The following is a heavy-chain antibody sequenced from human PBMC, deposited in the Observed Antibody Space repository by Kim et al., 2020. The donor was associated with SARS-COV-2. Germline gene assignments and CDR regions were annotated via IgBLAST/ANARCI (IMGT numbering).Heavy chain of an antibody. J-gene: IGHJ5*02. V-gene: IGHV3-23*01. D-gene: IGHD3-9*01. CDR3: AKDLLSQAGFDP. Sequence: SADTVKGGFTIARDNSKITLYLQMNGLRDEDTAVYYCAKDLLSQAGFDPWGQGTLVTVSS.